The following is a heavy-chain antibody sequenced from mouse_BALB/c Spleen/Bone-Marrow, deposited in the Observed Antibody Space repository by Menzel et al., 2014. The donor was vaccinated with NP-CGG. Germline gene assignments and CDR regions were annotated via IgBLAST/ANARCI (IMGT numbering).Heavy chain of an antibody. J-gene: IGHJ3*01. D-gene: IGHD3-1*01. CDR1: GYNFTSYW. V-gene: IGHV1-55*01. CDR2: IYPGSGST. Sequence: QAQLKESGAELVKPGTSVKLSCKASGYNFTSYWINWVKLRPGQGLEWIGDIYPGSGSTNYNEKFKSKATLTVDTSSSTAYMQLSSLASEDSALYYCARFSQLGLLAYWGQGTLVTVSA. CDR3: ARFSQLGLLAY.